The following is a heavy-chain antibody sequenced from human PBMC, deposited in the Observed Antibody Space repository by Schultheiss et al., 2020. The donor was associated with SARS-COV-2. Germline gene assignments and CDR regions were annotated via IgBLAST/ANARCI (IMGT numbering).Heavy chain of an antibody. Sequence: GGSLRLSCAASGFAFSDHYMTWIRQAPGKGLEWVSYISSSGSTIYYADSVKGRFTISRDNAKNSLYLEMSSLRPEDTAVYFCAKETGVMVVARNWFDSWGQGTLVTVSS. CDR1: GFAFSDHY. V-gene: IGHV3-11*01. J-gene: IGHJ5*01. CDR3: AKETGVMVVARNWFDS. D-gene: IGHD2-15*01. CDR2: ISSSGSTI.